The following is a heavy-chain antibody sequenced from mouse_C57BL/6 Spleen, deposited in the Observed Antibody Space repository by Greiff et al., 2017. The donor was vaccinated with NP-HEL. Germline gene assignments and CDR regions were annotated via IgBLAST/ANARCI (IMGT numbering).Heavy chain of an antibody. V-gene: IGHV1-4*01. J-gene: IGHJ2*01. Sequence: VKLQESGAELARPGASVKMSCKASGYTFTSYTMHWVKQRPGQGLEWIGYINPSSGYTKYNQKFKDKATLTADKSSSTAYMQLSSLTSEDSAVYYCANDYGFDYWGQGTTLTVSS. CDR3: ANDYGFDY. D-gene: IGHD2-4*01. CDR2: INPSSGYT. CDR1: GYTFTSYT.